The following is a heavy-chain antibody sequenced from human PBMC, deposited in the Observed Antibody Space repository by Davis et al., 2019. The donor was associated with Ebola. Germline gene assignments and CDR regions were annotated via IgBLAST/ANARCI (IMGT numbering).Heavy chain of an antibody. J-gene: IGHJ4*02. CDR1: GLGFSIHP. CDR3: ARATFAYNSGWYADY. V-gene: IGHV3-30*04. CDR2: ISPDGTSK. D-gene: IGHD6-19*01. Sequence: GESLKISCEASGLGFSIHPMHWVRQAPGKGLEWLAVISPDGTSKNYADSVKGRFTISRDNSKSTLYLQMDSLRSEDTAVYYCARATFAYNSGWYADYWGQGTLVTVSS.